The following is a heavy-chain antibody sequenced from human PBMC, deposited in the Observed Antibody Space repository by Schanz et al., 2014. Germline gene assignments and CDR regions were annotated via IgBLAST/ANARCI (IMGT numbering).Heavy chain of an antibody. CDR2: MIGSGSSV. Sequence: EVKLLESGGHLVQPGGSLRLSCAASGFTFSIYGMSWVRQAPGKGLEWVSRMIGSGSSVFYADSVKGRFTISRDNSKNTLYLQMNSLRAEDTAVYYCAKDHAGSDILTALGNWGQGTLVTVSS. J-gene: IGHJ4*02. CDR3: AKDHAGSDILTALGN. V-gene: IGHV3-23*01. D-gene: IGHD3-9*01. CDR1: GFTFSIYG.